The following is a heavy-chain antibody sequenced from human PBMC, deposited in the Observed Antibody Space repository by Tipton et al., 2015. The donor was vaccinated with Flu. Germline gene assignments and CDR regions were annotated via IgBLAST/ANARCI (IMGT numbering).Heavy chain of an antibody. CDR3: ARLFCGGVDCPSPSFYNYMDV. Sequence: VQLVQSGAEVRKPGSSVKVSCKASGGTLSNFGISWVRQAPGQGLEWMGGIVPDFGTADYAQKFQGRATITADTSTSTAYMDLSSLRSEDTAVYYCARLFCGGVDCPSPSFYNYMDVWGKGTTVTVSS. CDR1: GGTLSNFG. J-gene: IGHJ6*03. CDR2: IVPDFGTA. V-gene: IGHV1-69*06. D-gene: IGHD2-21*01.